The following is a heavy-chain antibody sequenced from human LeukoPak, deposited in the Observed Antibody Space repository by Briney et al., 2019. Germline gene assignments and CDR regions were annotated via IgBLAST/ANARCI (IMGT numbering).Heavy chain of an antibody. CDR2: IYYSGST. CDR3: AVATTYYYYMDV. J-gene: IGHJ6*03. Sequence: PSETLSLTCTVSGGSISSYYWSWIRQPPGKGLEWIGYIYYSGSTNYNPSLKSRVTISVDTSKNQFSLKLSSVTAADTAVYYCAVATTYYYYMDVWGKGTTVTVSS. V-gene: IGHV4-59*12. CDR1: GGSISSYY. D-gene: IGHD5-12*01.